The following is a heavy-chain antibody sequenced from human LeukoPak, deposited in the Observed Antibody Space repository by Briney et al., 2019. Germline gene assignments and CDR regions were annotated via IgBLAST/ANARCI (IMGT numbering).Heavy chain of an antibody. CDR2: ISSSGTTI. J-gene: IGHJ4*02. Sequence: GGSLRLSSAASGFTFSDYYMSRIRQPPGKGLEWVSYISSSGTTIYYADSVRGRFTVSRDNAKNSLYLQMDSLSAEDTAVYYCASLRGVNRWGQGTLVTVSS. D-gene: IGHD3-10*01. V-gene: IGHV3-11*01. CDR3: ASLRGVNR. CDR1: GFTFSDYY.